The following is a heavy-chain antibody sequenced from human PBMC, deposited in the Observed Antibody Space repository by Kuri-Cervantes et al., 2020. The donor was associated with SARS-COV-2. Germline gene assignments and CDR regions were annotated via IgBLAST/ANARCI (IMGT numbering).Heavy chain of an antibody. CDR3: ARDDIVPVPAANVYFYDC. CDR1: GCSISRGSYY. V-gene: IGHV4-61*02. Sequence: SETLSLTCTVSGCSISRGSYYGSWIRQPAGKGLEWMGRVQTSGSTNYNPSLESRLTILIDTYKNQFSLKLSSVTAADTAVYYCARDDIVPVPAANVYFYDCWGQGTLVTVSS. CDR2: VQTSGST. D-gene: IGHD2-2*01. J-gene: IGHJ4*02.